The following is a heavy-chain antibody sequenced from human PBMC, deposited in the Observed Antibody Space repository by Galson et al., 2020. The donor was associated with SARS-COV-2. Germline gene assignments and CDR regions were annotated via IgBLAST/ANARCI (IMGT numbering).Heavy chain of an antibody. Sequence: ASVKVSCKVSGYTLTDLSMHWVRQAPGKGLEWMGGFDPEDGETIYAQKFQGRVTMTEDTSTDTAYMELSSLRSEDTAVYYCATSTPITGTTGNWFDPWGQGTLVTVAS. CDR1: GYTLTDLS. CDR2: FDPEDGET. J-gene: IGHJ5*02. V-gene: IGHV1-24*01. D-gene: IGHD1-7*01. CDR3: ATSTPITGTTGNWFDP.